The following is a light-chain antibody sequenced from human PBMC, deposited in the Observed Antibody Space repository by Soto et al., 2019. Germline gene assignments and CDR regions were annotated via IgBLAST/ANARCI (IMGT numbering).Light chain of an antibody. CDR2: EVS. V-gene: IGLV2-8*01. CDR1: SSDVGGYNY. Sequence: QSALTQPPSASGSPGQSVTISCTGTSSDVGGYNYVSWYQQHPGKAPKLMIYEVSKRPSGVPDRFSGSKSGNTASLTLSGSQAEDEDDYYCCFYSGSNNLVFGGGTKLTVL. CDR3: CFYSGSNNLV. J-gene: IGLJ2*01.